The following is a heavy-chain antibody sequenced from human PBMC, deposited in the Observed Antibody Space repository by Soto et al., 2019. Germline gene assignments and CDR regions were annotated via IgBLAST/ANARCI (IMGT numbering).Heavy chain of an antibody. Sequence: GASVKVFCKASGYTFTSYDINWVRQATGQGHEWMGWMNPNSGNTGYAQKFQGRVTMTRNTSISTAYMELSSLRSEDTAAYYCARGIHYDFWSGYYPEDYYYYYMDVWGKGTTVTSP. CDR1: GYTFTSYD. CDR2: MNPNSGNT. CDR3: ARGIHYDFWSGYYPEDYYYYYMDV. J-gene: IGHJ6*03. D-gene: IGHD3-3*01. V-gene: IGHV1-8*01.